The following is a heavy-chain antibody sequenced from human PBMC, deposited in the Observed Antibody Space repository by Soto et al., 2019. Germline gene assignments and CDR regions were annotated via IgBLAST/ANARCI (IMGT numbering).Heavy chain of an antibody. J-gene: IGHJ6*02. CDR3: AKEWSYGMDV. CDR2: INHSGST. CDR1: GGSFSGYY. V-gene: IGHV4-34*01. D-gene: IGHD2-15*01. Sequence: SETLSLTCAVYGGSFSGYYWSWIRQPPGKGLEWIGEINHSGSTNYNPSLKSRVTISVDTSKNQFSLKLSSVTAADTAVYYCAKEWSYGMDVWGQGTTVTVSS.